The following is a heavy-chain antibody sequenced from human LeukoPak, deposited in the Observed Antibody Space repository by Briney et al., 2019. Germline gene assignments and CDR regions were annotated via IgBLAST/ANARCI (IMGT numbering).Heavy chain of an antibody. Sequence: PSETLSLTCTVSGGSISSYYWSWIRQPAGKGLEWIGRIYTSGSTNYNPSLKSRVTMSVDTSKNQFSLKLSSVTAADTAAYYCARERYDFWSGYYTYYYYYMDVWGKGTTVTVSS. D-gene: IGHD3-3*01. CDR2: IYTSGST. J-gene: IGHJ6*03. CDR3: ARERYDFWSGYYTYYYYYMDV. V-gene: IGHV4-4*07. CDR1: GGSISSYY.